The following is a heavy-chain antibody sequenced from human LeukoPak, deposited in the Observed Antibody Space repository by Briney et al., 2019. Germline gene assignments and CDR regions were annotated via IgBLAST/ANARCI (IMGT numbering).Heavy chain of an antibody. J-gene: IGHJ4*02. D-gene: IGHD6-19*01. V-gene: IGHV3-74*01. CDR1: GFTFSSYW. CDR3: ASGGTYVAVANNLDY. Sequence: GGSLRLSCAASGFTFSSYWMHWVRQAPGKGLVWVSHLNSDGSTTNYAGSVKGRFTISRDNAKNTLYLQMNSLRADDTAVYYCASGGTYVAVANNLDYWGQGTLVTVSS. CDR2: LNSDGSTT.